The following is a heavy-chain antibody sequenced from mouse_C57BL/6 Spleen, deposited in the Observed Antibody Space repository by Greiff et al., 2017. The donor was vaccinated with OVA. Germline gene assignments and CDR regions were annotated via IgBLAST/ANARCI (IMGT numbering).Heavy chain of an antibody. CDR2: IYPGGGDT. Sequence: QVHVKQSGAELVKPGASVKISCKASGYAFSSYWMNWVQQRPGKGLEWIGQIYPGGGDTNYTGKFKGKATLTADTSSSTAYMQLSSLTSEDAAVYICAGPWAYWGQGTLVTVSA. J-gene: IGHJ3*01. CDR1: GYAFSSYW. CDR3: AGPWAY. V-gene: IGHV1-80*01.